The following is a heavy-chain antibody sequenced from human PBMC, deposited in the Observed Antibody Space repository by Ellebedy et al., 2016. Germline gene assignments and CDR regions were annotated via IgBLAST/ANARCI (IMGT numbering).Heavy chain of an antibody. J-gene: IGHJ4*02. D-gene: IGHD3-3*01. Sequence: ASVKVSCXASAQTFNKNGFTWVRHAPGQGLEWRGWIITYNGETNSAQKLKGRVTMTTDTSSSTAYMELRSLRSDDTAVYYCARVFGIYSFDGSAFWNFDDWGQGTLVTVSS. CDR3: ARVFGIYSFDGSAFWNFDD. V-gene: IGHV1-18*01. CDR1: AQTFNKNG. CDR2: IITYNGET.